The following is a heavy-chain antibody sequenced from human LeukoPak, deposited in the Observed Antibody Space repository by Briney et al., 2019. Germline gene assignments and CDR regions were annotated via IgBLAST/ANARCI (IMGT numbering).Heavy chain of an antibody. D-gene: IGHD3-10*01. CDR3: AKDLDGSGTYSADY. Sequence: GGSLRLSCTASGFTFSHYAMSWVRQAPGKGLEWVSGISGSGVGTYYADSVKGRFAISRDNSKNTLFLQMNSLRAEDTAVYYCAKDLDGSGTYSADYWGQGTLVTVSS. J-gene: IGHJ4*02. V-gene: IGHV3-23*01. CDR2: ISGSGVGT. CDR1: GFTFSHYA.